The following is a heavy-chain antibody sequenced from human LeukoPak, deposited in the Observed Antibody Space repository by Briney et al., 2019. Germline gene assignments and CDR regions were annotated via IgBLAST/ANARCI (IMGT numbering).Heavy chain of an antibody. Sequence: GGSLRLSCAASGLTFNNSGMLWVRQAPGKGLEWVSSISSSSTYIYYADPVKGRFTISRDNAKKSLYLQMNSLRAEDTAVYYCAREYTALGFDYWGQGTLVTVSS. CDR3: AREYTALGFDY. CDR1: GLTFNNSG. V-gene: IGHV3-21*01. CDR2: ISSSSTYI. D-gene: IGHD5-18*01. J-gene: IGHJ4*02.